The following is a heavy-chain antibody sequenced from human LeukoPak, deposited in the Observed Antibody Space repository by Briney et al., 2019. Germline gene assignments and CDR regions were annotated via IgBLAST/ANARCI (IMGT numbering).Heavy chain of an antibody. CDR2: ISAYNGNT. Sequence: ASVKVSCKASGYTFTSYGISWVRQAPGQGLEWMGWISAYNGNTNYAQKLQGRVTMTTDTSTSTACMELRSLRSDDTAVYYCATGYCSSTSCRIDYWGQGTLVSVSS. J-gene: IGHJ4*02. D-gene: IGHD2-2*03. CDR3: ATGYCSSTSCRIDY. V-gene: IGHV1-18*01. CDR1: GYTFTSYG.